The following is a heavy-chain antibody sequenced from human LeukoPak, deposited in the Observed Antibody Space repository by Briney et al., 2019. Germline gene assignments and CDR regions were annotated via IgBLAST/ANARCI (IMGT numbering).Heavy chain of an antibody. CDR3: ARSGRLRFLEWLSNWFDP. V-gene: IGHV1-46*01. CDR2: INPSGGST. Sequence: GASVKVSCKASGYTFTSYYMHWVRQAPGQGLEWMGIINPSGGSTSYAQKFQGRVTMTRDTSTSTVYMELSSLRSEDTAVYYCARSGRLRFLEWLSNWFDPWGRGTLVTVSS. CDR1: GYTFTSYY. D-gene: IGHD3-3*01. J-gene: IGHJ5*02.